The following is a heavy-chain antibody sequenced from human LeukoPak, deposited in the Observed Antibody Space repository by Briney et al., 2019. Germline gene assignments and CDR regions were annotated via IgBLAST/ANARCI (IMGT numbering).Heavy chain of an antibody. V-gene: IGHV3-21*01. D-gene: IGHD2-2*01. Sequence: GGSLRLSCEASGFTFSSYSMNWVRQAPGKGLEWVSSISSSSSYIYYADSVKGRFTISRDNAKNLLYLQMNSLRAEDTAVYYCAATCSSTSCYGDDYWGQGTLVTVSS. CDR3: AATCSSTSCYGDDY. J-gene: IGHJ4*02. CDR1: GFTFSSYS. CDR2: ISSSSSYI.